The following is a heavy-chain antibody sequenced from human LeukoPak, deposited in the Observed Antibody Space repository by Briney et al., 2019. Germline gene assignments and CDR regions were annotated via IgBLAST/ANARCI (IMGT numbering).Heavy chain of an antibody. CDR1: GYTFADYY. Sequence: GASVKASCKTSGYTFADYYLTWVRQAPGQGFEWLGWINPKTGVTKYAQNLLGRVTMTSDTSISTAYMELSRLTSDDTALSSCARDIILDSWGQGTLVTVSS. D-gene: IGHD1-14*01. V-gene: IGHV1-2*02. J-gene: IGHJ5*01. CDR3: ARDIILDS. CDR2: INPKTGVT.